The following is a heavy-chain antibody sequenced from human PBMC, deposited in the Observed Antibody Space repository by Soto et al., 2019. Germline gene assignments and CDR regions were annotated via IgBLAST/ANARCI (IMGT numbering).Heavy chain of an antibody. D-gene: IGHD6-13*01. CDR2: IYYGGST. CDR3: ARGSPAPSPNSSSWYWWFDP. V-gene: IGHV4-31*03. CDR1: GGSISSGGYY. Sequence: PSETLSLTCTVSGGSISSGGYYWSWIRQHPGKGLEWIGYIYYGGSTYYNPSLKSRVTISVDTSKNQFSLKLSSVTAVDTAVYYCARGSPAPSPNSSSWYWWFDPWGQGTLVTVSS. J-gene: IGHJ5*02.